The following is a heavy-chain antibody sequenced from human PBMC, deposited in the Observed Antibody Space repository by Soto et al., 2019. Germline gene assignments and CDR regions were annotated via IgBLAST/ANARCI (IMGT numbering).Heavy chain of an antibody. Sequence: QVQLVESGGGVVQPGRSLRLSCAASGFTFSSYAMHWVRQAPGKGLEWVAVKSHDGSSTYYADSVKGRFTIARDNSKNTMYLQMNRLRVEDTALYYRVRAWSGEVFDYWGQGTHVTVST. J-gene: IGHJ4*02. D-gene: IGHD7-27*01. CDR2: KSHDGSST. CDR3: VRAWSGEVFDY. CDR1: GFTFSSYA. V-gene: IGHV3-30-3*01.